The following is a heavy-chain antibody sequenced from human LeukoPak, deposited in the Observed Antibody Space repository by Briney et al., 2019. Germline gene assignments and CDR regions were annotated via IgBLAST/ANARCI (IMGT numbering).Heavy chain of an antibody. CDR3: ARENSHQLPYTLDY. Sequence: PGGSLRLSFAASGFTFSRYSMSWVRQAPRKGLGRVANIKQDGSEKYSVDSVKGRFTISTDNAKNSLYLQMNSLRAEDTAGYYCARENSHQLPYTLDYWGQGTLVTVSS. J-gene: IGHJ4*02. D-gene: IGHD2-2*01. CDR1: GFTFSRYS. CDR2: IKQDGSEK. V-gene: IGHV3-7*01.